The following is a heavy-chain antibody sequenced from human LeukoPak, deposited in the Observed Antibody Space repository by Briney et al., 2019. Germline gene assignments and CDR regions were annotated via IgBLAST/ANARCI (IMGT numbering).Heavy chain of an antibody. Sequence: PGGSLRLSCAAPGFTFSSYGMHWVRQAPGKGLEWVSVISYDGSNKYYADSVKGRFTISRDNSKNTLYLQMNSLRAEDTAVYYCAKDLDTGYKYYYYGMDVWGKGTTVTVSS. J-gene: IGHJ6*04. D-gene: IGHD3-9*01. CDR1: GFTFSSYG. CDR3: AKDLDTGYKYYYYGMDV. CDR2: ISYDGSNK. V-gene: IGHV3-30*18.